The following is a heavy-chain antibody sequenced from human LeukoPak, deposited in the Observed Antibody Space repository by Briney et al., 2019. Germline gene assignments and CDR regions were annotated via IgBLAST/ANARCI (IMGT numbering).Heavy chain of an antibody. V-gene: IGHV3-66*01. CDR1: GFTVSSNY. Sequence: GGSLRLSCAASGFTVSSNYMTWVRQAPGKGLEWVSVIYSGGSTYYADSVKGRFTISRDNSKNTLYLQMNSLRAEDTAVYYCAREGYYDSSGYLADGAFDIWGQGTMVTVSS. D-gene: IGHD3-22*01. CDR2: IYSGGST. CDR3: AREGYYDSSGYLADGAFDI. J-gene: IGHJ3*02.